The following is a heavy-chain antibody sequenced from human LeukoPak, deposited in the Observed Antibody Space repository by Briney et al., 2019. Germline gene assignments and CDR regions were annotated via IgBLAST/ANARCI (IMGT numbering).Heavy chain of an antibody. CDR1: GYTLTSYA. J-gene: IGHJ4*02. Sequence: ASVKVSCKASGYTLTSYAMHWVRQAPGQRLEWMGWINAGNGNTKYSQKFQGRVTITRDTSASTAYMELSSLRSEDTAVYYCARDDCGGDCYSGYFDYWAQGTLVTVSS. D-gene: IGHD2-21*02. CDR3: ARDDCGGDCYSGYFDY. CDR2: INAGNGNT. V-gene: IGHV1-3*01.